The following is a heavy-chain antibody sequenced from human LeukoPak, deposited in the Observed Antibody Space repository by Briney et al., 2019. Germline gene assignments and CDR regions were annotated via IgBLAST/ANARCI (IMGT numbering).Heavy chain of an antibody. CDR2: IYPGDSET. CDR1: GYTFTSYW. V-gene: IGHV5-51*01. CDR3: ARIVASTQTPSYYYVMDV. J-gene: IGHJ6*02. Sequence: PGESLKISCKGSGYTFTSYWIAWVRQMPGKGLEWMGIIYPGDSETRYSPSFQGQVTMSADKFIRTAYLQWSSLKASDTAMYYCARIVASTQTPSYYYVMDVWGQGTTVTVSS. D-gene: IGHD5-12*01.